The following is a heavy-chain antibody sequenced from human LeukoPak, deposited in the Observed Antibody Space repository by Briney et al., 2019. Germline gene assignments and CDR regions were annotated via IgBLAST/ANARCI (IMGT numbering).Heavy chain of an antibody. CDR3: ARGRYCSSTSCYYFDY. V-gene: IGHV3-7*01. D-gene: IGHD2-2*01. CDR1: GFTFSSYW. Sequence: GGSLRLSCAASGFTFSSYWMSWVRQAPGKGLEWVANIKQDGSEKYYVDSVKGRFTISRDNAKNSLYLQMNSLRAEDTAVYYCARGRYCSSTSCYYFDYWDQGTLVTVSS. CDR2: IKQDGSEK. J-gene: IGHJ4*02.